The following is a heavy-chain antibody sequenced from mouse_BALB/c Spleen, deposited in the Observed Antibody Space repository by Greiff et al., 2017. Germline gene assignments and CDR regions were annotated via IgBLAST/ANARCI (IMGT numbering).Heavy chain of an antibody. CDR2: IDPSDSYT. J-gene: IGHJ2*01. D-gene: IGHD1-2*01. CDR1: GYTFTSYW. V-gene: IGHV1-69*02. CDR3: ARYVTTATKYFDY. Sequence: VQLHQPGAELVKPGASVKLSCKASGYTFTSYWMHWVKQRPGQGLEWIGEIDPSDSYTNYNQKFKGKATLTVDKSSSTAYMQLSSLTSEDSAVYYCARYVTTATKYFDYWGQGTTLTVSS.